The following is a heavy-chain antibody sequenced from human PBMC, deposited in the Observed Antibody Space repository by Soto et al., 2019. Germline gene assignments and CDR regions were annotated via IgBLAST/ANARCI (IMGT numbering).Heavy chain of an antibody. Sequence: PGGSLRLSCAASGFTFSSYGMHWVRQAPGKGLEWVSYISSSSSTIYYADSVKGRFTISRDNAKNSLYLQMNSLRAEDTAVYYCARVTAAAGITTWGQGTLVTVSS. CDR3: ARVTAAAGITT. CDR2: ISSSSSTI. CDR1: GFTFSSYG. V-gene: IGHV3-48*01. J-gene: IGHJ5*02. D-gene: IGHD6-13*01.